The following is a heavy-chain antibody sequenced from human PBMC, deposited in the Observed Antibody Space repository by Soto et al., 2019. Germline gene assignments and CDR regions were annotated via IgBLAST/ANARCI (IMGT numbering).Heavy chain of an antibody. CDR1: GFTFSSYG. CDR3: ARDRNRLRPGYGMTS. CDR2: IWYDGSNK. D-gene: IGHD3-10*01. Sequence: GGSLRLSCAASGFTFSSYGMHWVRQAPGKGLEWVAVIWYDGSNKYYADSVKGRFTISRDNSKNTLYLQMNSLRAEDTAVHYCARDRNRLRPGYGMTSGAKGPRSPSP. V-gene: IGHV3-33*01. J-gene: IGHJ6*02.